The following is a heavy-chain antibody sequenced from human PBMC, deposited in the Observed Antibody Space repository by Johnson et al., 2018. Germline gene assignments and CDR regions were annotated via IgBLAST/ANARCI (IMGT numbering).Heavy chain of an antibody. D-gene: IGHD5-18*01. J-gene: IGHJ5*02. Sequence: QVQLVQSGGGLVKPGGSLRLSCAASGFTFSDYYMSWIRQAPGRGLEWISYTSRSGSPIYYADPVRGRSTISRDNAKNSLYLQMDSLRAEDTAVYYCARDGAVVKHSYGYGWFDTRGQGTLVTVSS. CDR1: GFTFSDYY. CDR3: ARDGAVVKHSYGYGWFDT. CDR2: TSRSGSPI. V-gene: IGHV3-11*01.